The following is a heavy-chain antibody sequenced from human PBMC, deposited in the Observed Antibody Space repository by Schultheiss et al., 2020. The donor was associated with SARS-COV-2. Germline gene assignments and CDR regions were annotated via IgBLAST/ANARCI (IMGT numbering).Heavy chain of an antibody. J-gene: IGHJ6*02. CDR1: GFTFSSYA. Sequence: GGSLRLSCAASGFTFSSYATSWVRQAPGKGLEWVSAISGSGGSTYYADSVKGRFTISRDNSKNTLYLQMNSLRAEDTAVYYCAREARGYCSSTSCSYYYYGMDVWGQGTTVTVSS. CDR2: ISGSGGST. CDR3: AREARGYCSSTSCSYYYYGMDV. V-gene: IGHV3-23*01. D-gene: IGHD2-2*01.